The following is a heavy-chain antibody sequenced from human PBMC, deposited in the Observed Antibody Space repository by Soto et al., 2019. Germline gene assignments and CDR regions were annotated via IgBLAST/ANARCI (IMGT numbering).Heavy chain of an antibody. D-gene: IGHD3-22*01. CDR1: GFTFSNAR. V-gene: IGHV3-15*01. Sequence: GGSLRLSCAASGFTFSNARMSWVRQAPGKGLEWIGLIQAKTDGGTTDYAAPMKGRFTISSDDPKNTLYLQMNSLKTDDTAAYHCTTEPSHDSSGFYYGVEVWGQGTTV. J-gene: IGHJ6*01. CDR2: IQAKTDGGTT. CDR3: TTEPSHDSSGFYYGVEV.